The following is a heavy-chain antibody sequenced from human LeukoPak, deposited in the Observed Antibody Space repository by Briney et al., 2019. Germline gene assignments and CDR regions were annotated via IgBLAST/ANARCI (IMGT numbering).Heavy chain of an antibody. CDR1: GYTFTSYG. D-gene: IGHD6-13*01. J-gene: IGHJ3*02. CDR3: ARPTHGYYAFYI. V-gene: IGHV1-18*01. Sequence: AAVKVTCKASGYTFTSYGISWVRQAPGQGLELMGWISAYNGNTNYAQKLQGRVTMTTDTSTSTAYMELRRLRSDDTAVYYCARPTHGYYAFYIWGQGTMVSVSS. CDR2: ISAYNGNT.